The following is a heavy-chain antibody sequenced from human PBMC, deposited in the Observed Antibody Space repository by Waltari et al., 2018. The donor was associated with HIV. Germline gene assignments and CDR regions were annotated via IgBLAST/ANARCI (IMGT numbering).Heavy chain of an antibody. D-gene: IGHD3-22*01. CDR3: AKAGYYDSSGYPGELDY. V-gene: IGHV3-23*01. Sequence: EVQLLESGGGLVQPGGSLRLSCAASGFTFSSYAMSWVRQAPGKGLEWVSAMSGSGGSTYYADSVKCRFTISRDNSKNTLYLQMNSLRAEDTAVYYCAKAGYYDSSGYPGELDYWGQGTLVTVSS. CDR2: MSGSGGST. CDR1: GFTFSSYA. J-gene: IGHJ4*02.